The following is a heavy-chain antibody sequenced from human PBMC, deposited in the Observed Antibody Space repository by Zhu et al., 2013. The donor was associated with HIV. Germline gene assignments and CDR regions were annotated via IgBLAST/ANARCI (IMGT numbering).Heavy chain of an antibody. CDR2: INHSGDT. Sequence: QVQLRQWGAGLLKPSETLSLNCAVSGGSFSGYFWSWIRQAPGKGLEWIGEINHSGDTNYNPSLKSRIFVSVDTSKRQFSLNLTSMTAADTAIYYCARSVKSSLWKFDYWGLGSPDHRLL. CDR3: ARSVKSSLWKFDY. J-gene: IGHJ4*02. CDR1: GGSFSGYF. V-gene: IGHV4-34*01. D-gene: IGHD4-17*01.